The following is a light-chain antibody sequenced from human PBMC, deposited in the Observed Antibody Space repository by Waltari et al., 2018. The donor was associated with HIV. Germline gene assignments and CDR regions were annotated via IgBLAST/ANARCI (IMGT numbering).Light chain of an antibody. CDR1: NSDVGAYDF. Sequence: QSALTQPASVSGSPGQSITISCTGTNSDVGAYDFVSWYQQPPGKAPKLLISNSFHRASGISALFSASRSGNTASRTISGLQPEDEADYYCCAYASTNSPYYIFGGGTTVT. CDR3: CAYASTNSPYYI. J-gene: IGLJ1*01. V-gene: IGLV2-14*03. CDR2: NSF.